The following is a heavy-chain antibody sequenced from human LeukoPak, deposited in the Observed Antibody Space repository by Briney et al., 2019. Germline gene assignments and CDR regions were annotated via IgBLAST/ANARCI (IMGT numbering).Heavy chain of an antibody. D-gene: IGHD2-2*01. CDR1: GFTFSSYS. Sequence: TGGPLRLSCAASGFTFSSYSMNWVRQAPGKGLEWVSYISSSSSTIYYADSAKGRFTISRDNAKNSLYLQMNSLRAEDTAVYYCARGAAARYLDYWGQGTLVTVSS. CDR2: ISSSSSTI. V-gene: IGHV3-48*04. J-gene: IGHJ4*02. CDR3: ARGAAARYLDY.